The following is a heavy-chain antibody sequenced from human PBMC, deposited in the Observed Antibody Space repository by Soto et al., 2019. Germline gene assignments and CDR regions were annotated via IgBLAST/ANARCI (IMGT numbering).Heavy chain of an antibody. J-gene: IGHJ1*01. Sequence: EVQLVESGGGLVQPGRSLRLSCAASGFTFDDYAMHWVRQAPGKGLEWVSGISWNSGSIGYADSVKGRFTISRDNAKNSLYLQMNSLRAEDTALYYCAKGGVAETEQSEYFQHWGQGTLVTVSS. CDR2: ISWNSGSI. V-gene: IGHV3-9*01. D-gene: IGHD6-19*01. CDR1: GFTFDDYA. CDR3: AKGGVAETEQSEYFQH.